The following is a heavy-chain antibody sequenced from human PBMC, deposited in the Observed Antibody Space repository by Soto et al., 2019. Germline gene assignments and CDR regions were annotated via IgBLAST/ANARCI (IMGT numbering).Heavy chain of an antibody. CDR1: GGTFSSYT. CDR3: AREPFRGVAHDDHPPANFDY. Sequence: QVQLVQSGAEVKKPGSSVKVSCKASGGTFSSYTISWVRQAPGQGLEWMGRIIPILGIANYAQKFQGRVTITADKSTSTAYMELSSLRSEDTAVYYCAREPFRGVAHDDHPPANFDYWGQGTLVTVSS. V-gene: IGHV1-69*08. CDR2: IIPILGIA. J-gene: IGHJ4*02. D-gene: IGHD3-10*01.